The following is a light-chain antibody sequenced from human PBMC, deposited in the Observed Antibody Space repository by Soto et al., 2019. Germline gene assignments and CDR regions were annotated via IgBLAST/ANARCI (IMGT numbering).Light chain of an antibody. CDR3: QHYNSYSEA. CDR1: QSISSW. Sequence: DIQMTQSPSTLAASVGDRVTSTCRASQSISSWLARYQQKPGKAPKLLIYKASTLKSGVPSRFSGSGSGTEFTLTISSLQPDDFATYYCQHYNSYSEAFAQGTKV. V-gene: IGKV1-5*03. CDR2: KAS. J-gene: IGKJ1*01.